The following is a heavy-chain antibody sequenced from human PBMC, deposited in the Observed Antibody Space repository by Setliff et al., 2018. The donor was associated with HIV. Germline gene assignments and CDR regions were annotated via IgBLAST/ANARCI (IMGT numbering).Heavy chain of an antibody. CDR1: GGSFSGYY. Sequence: ETLSLTCAVYGGSFSGYYWGWIRQPPGKGLEWIGSMHNSGSTYYNPSVKSRVTISVDTSKNQFSLKVSSVTAADTAVYFCTREKFGSGSSVPEVRLFDPWGQGTLVTVSS. CDR3: TREKFGSGSSVPEVRLFDP. V-gene: IGHV4-34*01. CDR2: MHNSGST. D-gene: IGHD6-25*01. J-gene: IGHJ5*02.